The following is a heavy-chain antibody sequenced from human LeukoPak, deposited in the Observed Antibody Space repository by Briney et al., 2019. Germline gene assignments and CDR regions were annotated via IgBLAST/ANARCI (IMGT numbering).Heavy chain of an antibody. V-gene: IGHV3-7*01. CDR3: ARDFGYDYVWGSYRYSDY. CDR2: IKQDGSEK. Sequence: GGSLRLSCAASGFTFSCYWMSWVRQAPGKGLEWVANIKQDGSEKYYVDSVKGRFTISRDNAKNSLYLQMNSLRAEDTAVYYCARDFGYDYVWGSYRYSDYWGQGTLVTVSS. CDR1: GFTFSCYW. J-gene: IGHJ4*02. D-gene: IGHD3-16*02.